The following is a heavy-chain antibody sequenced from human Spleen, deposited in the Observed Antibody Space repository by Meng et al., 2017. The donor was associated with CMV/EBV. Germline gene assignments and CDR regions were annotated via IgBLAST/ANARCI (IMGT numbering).Heavy chain of an antibody. CDR3: ARDLGTRLRTGEYYGMDV. Sequence: GGSLRLSCAASGFTFSDYYMSWIRQAPGKRLEWVSYISSSGSTIYYADSVKGRFTISRDNAKNSLYLQMNSLRAEDTAVYYCARDLGTRLRTGEYYGMDVWGQGTTVTVSS. V-gene: IGHV3-11*01. D-gene: IGHD4-17*01. CDR1: GFTFSDYY. CDR2: ISSSGSTI. J-gene: IGHJ6*02.